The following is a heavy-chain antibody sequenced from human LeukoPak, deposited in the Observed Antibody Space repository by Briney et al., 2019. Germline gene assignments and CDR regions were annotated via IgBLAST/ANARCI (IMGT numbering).Heavy chain of an antibody. D-gene: IGHD2-15*01. CDR3: ARDRGGSGHWFDP. Sequence: PSETLSLTCTVSGGSISSGSYYWSWIRQPAGKGLEWIGRIYTSGSTNYNPSLKCRVTISVDTSKNQFSLKLSSVTAADTAVYYCARDRGGSGHWFDPWGQGTLVTVSS. CDR2: IYTSGST. CDR1: GGSISSGSYY. J-gene: IGHJ5*02. V-gene: IGHV4-61*02.